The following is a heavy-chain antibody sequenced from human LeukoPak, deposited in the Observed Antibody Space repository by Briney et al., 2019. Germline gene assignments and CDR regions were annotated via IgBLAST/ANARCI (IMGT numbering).Heavy chain of an antibody. CDR3: AREPYCSSTSCYIRNYYYYGMDV. J-gene: IGHJ6*02. D-gene: IGHD2-2*02. CDR1: GYTFTSYG. CDR2: ISAYNGNT. V-gene: IGHV1-18*01. Sequence: APVTVSCKASGYTFTSYGISWVRQAPGQGLEWMGWISAYNGNTNYAQKLQGRVTMTTDTSTSTAYMELRSLRSDDTAVYYCAREPYCSSTSCYIRNYYYYGMDVWGQGTTVTVSS.